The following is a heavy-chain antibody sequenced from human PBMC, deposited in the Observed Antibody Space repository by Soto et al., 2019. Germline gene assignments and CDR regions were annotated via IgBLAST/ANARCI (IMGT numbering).Heavy chain of an antibody. CDR2: IYYSGST. CDR1: GGSISSYY. CDR3: ARATTVTTRFDY. Sequence: PSETLSLTCTVSGGSISSYYWSWIRQPPGKGLECIGYIYYSGSTNYNPSLKSRVTISVDTSKNQFSLKLSSVTAADTAVYYCARATTVTTRFDYWGQGTLVTVSS. D-gene: IGHD4-17*01. J-gene: IGHJ4*02. V-gene: IGHV4-59*01.